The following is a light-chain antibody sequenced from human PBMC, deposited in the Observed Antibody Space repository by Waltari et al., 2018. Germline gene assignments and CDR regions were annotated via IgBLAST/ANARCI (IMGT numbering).Light chain of an antibody. CDR1: QSINSY. CDR2: AAS. CDR3: QQSYRTPLT. Sequence: DIQMTQSPSSLSALIGDRVTITCRASQSINSYLNWYQQKPGKAPKVLIFAASSLQSGVPSRFSGSGSGTDFTLTISSLQPEDFATYSCQQSYRTPLTFGGWTKVEIK. V-gene: IGKV1-39*01. J-gene: IGKJ4*01.